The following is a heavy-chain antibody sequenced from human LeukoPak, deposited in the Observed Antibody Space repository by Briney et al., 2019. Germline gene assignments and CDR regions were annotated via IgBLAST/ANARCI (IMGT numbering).Heavy chain of an antibody. CDR3: ARDLGRLDEYNWFDP. J-gene: IGHJ5*02. CDR2: IKQDGSEK. V-gene: IGHV3-7*01. CDR1: GFTFSSYW. Sequence: GSLRLSCAASGFTFSSYWMSWVRQAPGKGLEWVANIKQDGSEKYYVDSVKGRFTISRDNAKNSLYLQMNSLRAEDTAVYYCARDLGRLDEYNWFDPWGQGTLVTVSS. D-gene: IGHD7-27*01.